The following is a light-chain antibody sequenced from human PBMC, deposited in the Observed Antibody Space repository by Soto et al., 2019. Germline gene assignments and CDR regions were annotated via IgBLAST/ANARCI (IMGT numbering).Light chain of an antibody. V-gene: IGKV1-39*01. Sequence: DIQVTHSPSSLSASVVYSVTITCRANQSVSGYLNWYRHKPGQAPQLLIYAASSLQSGVPSRFSGSGFGTEFTLTISSLQPEDFATYPCQQSYSTPLTFGGGTKVDI. J-gene: IGKJ4*01. CDR1: QSVSGY. CDR3: QQSYSTPLT. CDR2: AAS.